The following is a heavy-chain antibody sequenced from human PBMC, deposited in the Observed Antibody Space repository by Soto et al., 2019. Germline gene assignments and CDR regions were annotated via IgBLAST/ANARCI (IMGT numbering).Heavy chain of an antibody. J-gene: IGHJ6*02. D-gene: IGHD3-16*01. Sequence: GVSLRLSCAASGFTFSSYAMSWVRQAPGKGLEWVSAISGSGGSTYYADSVKGRFTISRDNSKNTLYLQMNSLRAEDTAVYYCAKTSAQGPVLSYYGMDVWGQGTTVTVSS. V-gene: IGHV3-23*01. CDR3: AKTSAQGPVLSYYGMDV. CDR2: ISGSGGST. CDR1: GFTFSSYA.